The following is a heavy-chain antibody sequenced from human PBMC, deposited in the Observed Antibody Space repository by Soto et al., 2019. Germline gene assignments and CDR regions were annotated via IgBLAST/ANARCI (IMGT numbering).Heavy chain of an antibody. CDR3: ARHDWARFYGMDV. CDR1: GSSIITTYY. CDR2: VYYSGTT. Sequence: QLQLQESGPGLVKPSETLSLTCSVSGSSIITTYYWGWIRQAPGKGLEWIGSVYYSGTTYYNASLKSRVTIFIDTSKSQFSRVLGSVTAADTAVYYCARHDWARFYGMDVWGQGTTVTVSS. D-gene: IGHD2-21*01. J-gene: IGHJ6*02. V-gene: IGHV4-39*01.